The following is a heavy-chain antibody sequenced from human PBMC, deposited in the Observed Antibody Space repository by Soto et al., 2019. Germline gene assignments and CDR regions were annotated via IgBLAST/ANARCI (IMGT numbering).Heavy chain of an antibody. CDR3: ARARRDGYNRYYFDY. Sequence: SETLSLTCAVYGGSFSGYYWSWIRQPPGKGLEWIGEINHSGSTNYNPSLKSRVTISVDTSKNQFSLKLSSVTAADTAVYYCARARRDGYNRYYFDYWGQGTLVTAPQ. CDR2: INHSGST. CDR1: GGSFSGYY. D-gene: IGHD5-12*01. V-gene: IGHV4-34*01. J-gene: IGHJ4*02.